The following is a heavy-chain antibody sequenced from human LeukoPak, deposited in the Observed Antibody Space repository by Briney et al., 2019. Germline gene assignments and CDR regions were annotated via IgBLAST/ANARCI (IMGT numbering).Heavy chain of an antibody. D-gene: IGHD6-19*01. CDR2: ISYDGSNK. J-gene: IGHJ4*02. Sequence: GGSLRLSCAASGFTFSSYAMSWVRQAPGKGLEWVAVISYDGSNKYYADSVKGRFTISRDNSKNTLYLQMNSLRAEDTAVYYCAKEAIIAVAGTGIDYWGQGTLVTVSS. CDR3: AKEAIIAVAGTGIDY. V-gene: IGHV3-30-3*01. CDR1: GFTFSSYA.